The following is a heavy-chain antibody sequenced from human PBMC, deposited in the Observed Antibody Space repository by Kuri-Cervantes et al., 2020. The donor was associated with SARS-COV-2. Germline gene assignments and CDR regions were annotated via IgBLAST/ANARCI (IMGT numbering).Heavy chain of an antibody. CDR2: INPSGGST. J-gene: IGHJ4*02. CDR1: GYTFTSYY. CDR3: ARGRNSGYDYDSWYFDY. V-gene: IGHV1-46*01. Sequence: ASVKVSCKASGYTFTSYYMHWVRQAPGQGLEWMGIINPSGGSTNYAQKFQGRVTITADKSTSTAYMELSSLRSEDTAVYYCARGRNSGYDYDSWYFDYWGQGTLVTVSS. D-gene: IGHD5-12*01.